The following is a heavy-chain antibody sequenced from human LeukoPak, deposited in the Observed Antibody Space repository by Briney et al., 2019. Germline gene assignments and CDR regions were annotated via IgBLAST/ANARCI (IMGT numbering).Heavy chain of an antibody. CDR1: GFTFSSYA. CDR2: ISGSGGST. D-gene: IGHD6-19*01. CDR3: AKEPHSSGWYVDYFDY. V-gene: IGHV3-23*01. Sequence: PGGSLRLSCAASGFTFSSYAMSWVRQAPGKGLEWVSAISGSGGSTYYADSVKGRFTISRDNSKNTLYLQMNSLRAEDTAVYYCAKEPHSSGWYVDYFDYWGQGTLVTVSS. J-gene: IGHJ4*02.